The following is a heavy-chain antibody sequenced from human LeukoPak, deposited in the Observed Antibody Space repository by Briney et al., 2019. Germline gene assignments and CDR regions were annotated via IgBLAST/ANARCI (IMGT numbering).Heavy chain of an antibody. Sequence: GGSLGLSCAASGFTFSSYGMHWVRQAPGKGLEWVAVISYDGSNKYYADSVKGRFTISRDNSKNTLYLQMNSLRAEDTAVYYCAKVPSSGWSPFDYWGQGTLVTVSS. CDR2: ISYDGSNK. J-gene: IGHJ4*02. D-gene: IGHD6-19*01. CDR3: AKVPSSGWSPFDY. V-gene: IGHV3-30*18. CDR1: GFTFSSYG.